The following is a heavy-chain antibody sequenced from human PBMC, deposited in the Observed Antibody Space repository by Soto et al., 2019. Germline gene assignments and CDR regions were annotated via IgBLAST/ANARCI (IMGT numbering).Heavy chain of an antibody. D-gene: IGHD6-13*01. V-gene: IGHV3-7*01. Sequence: EVQLVESGGGLVQPGGSLRLSCAASGFTFSSYWMNWVRQAPGKGLEWVAKIKQDGSEKYYVDSVKGRFTISRDNTKNSLYLQMNSLRAEDTAVYYCAREQLQVVIPDYWGQGTLVTVSS. CDR2: IKQDGSEK. CDR1: GFTFSSYW. J-gene: IGHJ4*02. CDR3: AREQLQVVIPDY.